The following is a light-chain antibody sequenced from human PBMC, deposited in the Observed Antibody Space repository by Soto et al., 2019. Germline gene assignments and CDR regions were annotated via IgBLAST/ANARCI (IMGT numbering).Light chain of an antibody. CDR2: DAS. CDR1: QSVRSK. CDR3: QHYNNWPLT. Sequence: EIVMTQSPATLSVSPGERVTLSCRASQSVRSKLAWYQQTPGRAPRLLIYDASTRATGVSARFSGSGSGTEFTLTIGSLQSEDLAVYYCQHYNNWPLTFGGGTKVEIK. J-gene: IGKJ4*01. V-gene: IGKV3-15*01.